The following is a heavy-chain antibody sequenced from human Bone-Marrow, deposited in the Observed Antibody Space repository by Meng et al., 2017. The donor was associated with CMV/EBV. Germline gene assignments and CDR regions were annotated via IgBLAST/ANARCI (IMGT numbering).Heavy chain of an antibody. V-gene: IGHV3-13*03. CDR2: IGTAGDT. CDR3: AREWELPYPPE. CDR1: GFTFSSYD. Sequence: GGSRRLSCAACGFTFSSYDMHWVRQATGKGLEWVSAIGTAGDTYYPGSVKGQFTISRENAKNSLYLQMNSLRAGDTAVYYCAREWELPYPPEGGQGTLVTVSS. J-gene: IGHJ4*02. D-gene: IGHD1-26*01.